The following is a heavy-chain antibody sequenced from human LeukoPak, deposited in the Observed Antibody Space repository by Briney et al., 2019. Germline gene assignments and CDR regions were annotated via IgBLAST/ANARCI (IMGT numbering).Heavy chain of an antibody. V-gene: IGHV1-18*01. J-gene: IGHJ4*02. Sequence: ASVKVSCKASGYTFTSYGISWVRQAPGQGLEWMGWISAYNGNTNYAKKLHGRVTMNTDTSTSTAYVELRSLRSDGTAVYYCARVSSSSWYGTVDYWGQGTLVTVSS. CDR3: ARVSSSSWYGTVDY. CDR2: ISAYNGNT. D-gene: IGHD6-13*01. CDR1: GYTFTSYG.